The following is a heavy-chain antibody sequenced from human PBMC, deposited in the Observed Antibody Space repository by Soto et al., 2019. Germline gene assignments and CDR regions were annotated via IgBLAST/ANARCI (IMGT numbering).Heavy chain of an antibody. J-gene: IGHJ4*02. CDR1: GFTVSNTF. D-gene: IGHD6-19*01. V-gene: IGHV3-53*01. Sequence: GVLRLSCAASGFTVSNTFMSWVRQAPGKGLEWVSVIYTGGYTNYAVSVKGRFTISRDNSKNTLYLQMNNLRAEDTAMYFCARYPSYTSGFDRWGQGTLVTVSS. CDR2: IYTGGYT. CDR3: ARYPSYTSGFDR.